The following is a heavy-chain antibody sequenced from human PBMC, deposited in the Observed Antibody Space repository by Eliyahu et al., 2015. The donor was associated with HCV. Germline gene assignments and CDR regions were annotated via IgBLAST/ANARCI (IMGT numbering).Heavy chain of an antibody. V-gene: IGHV1-2*04. CDR3: ARETGDYIWGSYRPYFDY. CDR1: GYTFTGYY. Sequence: QVQLVQSGAEVKKPGASVKVSCKASGYTFTGYYMHWVRQAPGQGLEWMGWANPNSGGTNYAQKFQGWVTMTRDTSISTAYMELSRLRSDDTAVYYCARETGDYIWGSYRPYFDYWGQGTLVTVSS. J-gene: IGHJ4*01. CDR2: ANPNSGGT. D-gene: IGHD3-16*02.